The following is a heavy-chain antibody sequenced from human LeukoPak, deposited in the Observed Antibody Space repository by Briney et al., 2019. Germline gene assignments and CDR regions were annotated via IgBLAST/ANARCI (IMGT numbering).Heavy chain of an antibody. CDR1: GYTFTSYY. J-gene: IGHJ4*02. CDR2: INPSGGST. Sequence: ASVKVSCKASGYTFTSYYMHWVRQAPGQGLEWVGIINPSGGSTSYAQKFQGRVTMSRDTSTSTVYMELSSLRSEDTAVYYCARDLIVGATRDYWGQGTLVTVSS. CDR3: ARDLIVGATRDY. D-gene: IGHD1-26*01. V-gene: IGHV1-46*03.